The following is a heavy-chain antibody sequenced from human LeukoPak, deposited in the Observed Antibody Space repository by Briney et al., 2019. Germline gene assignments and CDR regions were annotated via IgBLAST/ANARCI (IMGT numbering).Heavy chain of an antibody. Sequence: PSETLSLTCAVYGGSFSGYYWSWVRPPPGKGLEWIGEINHSGSTNYNPSLKSRVTISVDTSKNQFSLKLSSVTAADTAVYYCARDSSDYWGQGTLVTVSS. CDR2: INHSGST. CDR1: GGSFSGYY. CDR3: ARDSSDY. V-gene: IGHV4-34*01. J-gene: IGHJ4*02. D-gene: IGHD2-15*01.